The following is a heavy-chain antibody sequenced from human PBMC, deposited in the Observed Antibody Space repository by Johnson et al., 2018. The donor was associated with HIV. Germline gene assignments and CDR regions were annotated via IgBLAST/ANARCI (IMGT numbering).Heavy chain of an antibody. CDR2: IWYDGSNK. CDR1: GFTFSTYA. Sequence: QVQLVESGGGVVQPGRSLRLSCAASGFTFSTYAMHWVRQAPGKGLEWVAVIWYDGSNKDYADSVKGRVTISRDNSKNTLYLQMNSLRAEDTAVYYCAIYGWGGNDAFDIWGQGTMVTVSS. V-gene: IGHV3-33*08. D-gene: IGHD4-23*01. J-gene: IGHJ3*02. CDR3: AIYGWGGNDAFDI.